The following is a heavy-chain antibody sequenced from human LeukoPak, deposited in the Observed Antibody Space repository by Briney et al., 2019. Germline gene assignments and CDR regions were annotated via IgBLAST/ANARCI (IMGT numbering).Heavy chain of an antibody. V-gene: IGHV1-18*01. J-gene: IGHJ6*02. CDR3: ARGVYQLLSVLRYYYGMDV. Sequence: GASVKVSCKASGYTFTSYGISWVRQAPGQGLEWMGWISAYNGNTNYAQKLQGRVTMTTDTSTSTAYMELRSLRSDDTAVYYCARGVYQLLSVLRYYYGMDVWGQGTTVTVSS. D-gene: IGHD2-2*01. CDR2: ISAYNGNT. CDR1: GYTFTSYG.